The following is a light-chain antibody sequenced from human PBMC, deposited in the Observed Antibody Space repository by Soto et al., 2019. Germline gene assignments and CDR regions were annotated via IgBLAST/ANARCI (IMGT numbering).Light chain of an antibody. V-gene: IGKV3-20*01. CDR1: ERLSSVY. Sequence: EIVLTQSPGTLSLSPGERATLSCRASERLSSVYLAWYQQRPGQPPRLLIYGASNRATGIPDRFSGSGSGTDFTLIINRLEPEDVAIXXCXXYGGSPRITFGQGTRLEIK. J-gene: IGKJ5*01. CDR2: GAS. CDR3: XXYGGSPRIT.